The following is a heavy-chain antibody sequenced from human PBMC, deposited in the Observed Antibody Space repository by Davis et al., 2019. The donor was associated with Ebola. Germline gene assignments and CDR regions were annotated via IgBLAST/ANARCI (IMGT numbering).Heavy chain of an antibody. Sequence: GESLKISCKGSGYSFTSYWIGWVRQMPGKGLEWMGIIYPGDSDTRYSPSFQGQVTISADKSISTAYLQWSSLKASDTAMYYCARMPGWGSYPALYYFDYWGQGTLVTVSS. CDR3: ARMPGWGSYPALYYFDY. CDR2: IYPGDSDT. V-gene: IGHV5-51*01. J-gene: IGHJ4*02. D-gene: IGHD3-16*02. CDR1: GYSFTSYW.